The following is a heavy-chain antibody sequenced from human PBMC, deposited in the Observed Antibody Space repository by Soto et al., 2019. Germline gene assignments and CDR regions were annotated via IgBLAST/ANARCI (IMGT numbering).Heavy chain of an antibody. D-gene: IGHD6-19*01. CDR1: GGTFSSYT. CDR3: ARGRYSSGWYDY. J-gene: IGHJ4*02. CDR2: IIPILGIA. Sequence: QVQLVQSGAEVKKPGSSVKVSCKASGGTFSSYTISWVRQAPGQGLEWMGRIIPILGIANYAQKFQGRVTITADKSTSTAYMELSSLRSEDTAVYYCARGRYSSGWYDYWGQGTLVTVSS. V-gene: IGHV1-69*02.